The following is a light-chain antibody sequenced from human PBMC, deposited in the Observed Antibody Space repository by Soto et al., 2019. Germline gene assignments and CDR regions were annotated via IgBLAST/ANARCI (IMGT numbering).Light chain of an antibody. CDR2: KAT. CDR3: QQYETFSPWA. CDR1: QRIDTW. J-gene: IGKJ1*01. V-gene: IGKV1-5*03. Sequence: DIQMTQSPSTLSASIGDRVTITCRASQRIDTWLAWYQQKPGTAPKLLIYKATILQSGVPSRFSGSGSGTEFTLAISSLQPDDFATYYCQQYETFSPWALGQGTKVDSK.